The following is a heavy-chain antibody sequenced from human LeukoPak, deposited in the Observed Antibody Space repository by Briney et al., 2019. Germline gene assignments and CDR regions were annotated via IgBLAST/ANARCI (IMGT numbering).Heavy chain of an antibody. D-gene: IGHD3-3*01. CDR3: AGGFWSDTDF. V-gene: IGHV3-64D*09. CDR2: ISSNGGST. Sequence: GGSLRLSCSASGFTFSSYAMHWVRQAPGKGLEYVSAISSNGGSTYYPDSMKGRFTISRDNSKNTLYLQMSSLRGEDTAVYYCAGGFWSDTDFWGQGTQVTVSS. J-gene: IGHJ4*02. CDR1: GFTFSSYA.